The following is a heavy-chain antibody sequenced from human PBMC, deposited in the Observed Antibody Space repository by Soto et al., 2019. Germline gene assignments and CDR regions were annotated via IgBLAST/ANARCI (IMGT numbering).Heavy chain of an antibody. J-gene: IGHJ4*02. CDR2: TDRSGST. CDR3: ARETMARYFDN. V-gene: IGHV4-31*03. CDR1: GGSINIDGHY. Sequence: SETLSLTCTVSGGSINIDGHYWSWIRQQPGKEPEWIGYTDRSGSTYYNPSFKSRVTVSVDTPKNQFSLKLTFVTDADTAIYYCARETMARYFDNWGQGTLVTVSS.